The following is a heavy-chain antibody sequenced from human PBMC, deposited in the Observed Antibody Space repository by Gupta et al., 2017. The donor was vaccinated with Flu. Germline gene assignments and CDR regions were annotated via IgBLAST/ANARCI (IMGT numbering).Heavy chain of an antibody. CDR3: ASVGYYGSGSSQGSPNHYYYYYGMDV. CDR1: GFTFSSYS. D-gene: IGHD3-10*01. V-gene: IGHV3-48*02. J-gene: IGHJ6*02. CDR2: ISSSSSTI. Sequence: EVQLVESGGGLVQPGGSLRLSCAASGFTFSSYSMNWVRQAPGKGLEWVSYISSSSSTIYYADSVKGRFTISRDNAKNSLYLQMNSLRDEDTAVYYCASVGYYGSGSSQGSPNHYYYYYGMDVWGQGTTVTVSS.